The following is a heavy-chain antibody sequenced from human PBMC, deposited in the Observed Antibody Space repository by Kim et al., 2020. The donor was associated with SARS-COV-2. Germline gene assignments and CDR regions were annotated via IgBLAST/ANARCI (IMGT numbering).Heavy chain of an antibody. CDR2: IYYSGST. CDR1: GGSISSSSYY. Sequence: SETLSLTCTVSGGSISSSSYYWGWIRQPPGKGLEWIGSIYYSGSTYYNPSLKSRVTISVDTSKNQFSLKLSSVTAADTAVYYCARPSSVWGGGERGLFSPHHFDYWGQGTLVTVSS. D-gene: IGHD3-16*01. CDR3: ARPSSVWGGGERGLFSPHHFDY. V-gene: IGHV4-39*01. J-gene: IGHJ4*02.